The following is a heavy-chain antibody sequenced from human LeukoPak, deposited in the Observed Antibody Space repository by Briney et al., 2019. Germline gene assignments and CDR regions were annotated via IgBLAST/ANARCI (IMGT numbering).Heavy chain of an antibody. CDR2: IIPILGIA. CDR3: ARDPGLEMATISGGLYYYGMDV. CDR1: GGTFSSYA. V-gene: IGHV1-69*04. D-gene: IGHD5-24*01. Sequence: ASVKVSCKASGGTFSSYAISWVRQAPGQGLEWMGRIIPILGIANHAQKFQGRVTITADKSTSTAYMELSSLRSEDTAVYYCARDPGLEMATISGGLYYYGMDVWGQGTTVTVSS. J-gene: IGHJ6*02.